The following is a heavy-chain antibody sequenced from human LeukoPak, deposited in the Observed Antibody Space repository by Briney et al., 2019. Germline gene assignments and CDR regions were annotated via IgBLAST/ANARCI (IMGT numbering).Heavy chain of an antibody. CDR1: GYTYTSYG. CDR2: ISAYNGNT. CDR3: ARPRIAAAGAFDAFDI. V-gene: IGHV1-18*04. J-gene: IGHJ3*02. Sequence: ASVKVSCKASGYTYTSYGISWVRQVPGQGLEWMGWISAYNGNTSYAQKLQGRVTMTTDTSTSTAYMELRSLRSDDTAVYYCARPRIAAAGAFDAFDIWGQGTMVTVSS. D-gene: IGHD6-13*01.